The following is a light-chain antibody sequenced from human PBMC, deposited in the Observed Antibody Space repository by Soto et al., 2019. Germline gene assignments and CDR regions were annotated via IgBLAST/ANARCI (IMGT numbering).Light chain of an antibody. CDR3: QQYYDWPLT. CDR1: QSIGRS. CDR2: GAS. J-gene: IGKJ4*01. V-gene: IGKV3-15*01. Sequence: EIVMTQSPVTMSVSPGEEATLSCRASQSIGRSLAWYQETSGQAPRLLIYGASARATGIPARFIGTGSGTDFTLIISSLHSEDSAVYYCQQYYDWPLTFGGGTKV.